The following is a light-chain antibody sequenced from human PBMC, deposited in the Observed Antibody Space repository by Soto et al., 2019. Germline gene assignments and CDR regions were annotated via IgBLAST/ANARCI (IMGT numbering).Light chain of an antibody. Sequence: DIQMTQSPSILSASVGDRVTITCRASQSISSCLAWFQQMPGKAPNLLIYTASNLQSGVPSRFSGSGSGTDSTPTISSLQPDYFATYYCQQYHSSPWTFGQGTRVDVK. V-gene: IGKV1-5*03. CDR1: QSISSC. CDR3: QQYHSSPWT. J-gene: IGKJ1*01. CDR2: TAS.